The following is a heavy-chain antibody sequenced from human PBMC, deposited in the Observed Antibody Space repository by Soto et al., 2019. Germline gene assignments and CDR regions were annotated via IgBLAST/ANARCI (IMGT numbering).Heavy chain of an antibody. J-gene: IGHJ6*03. V-gene: IGHV1-46*03. CDR2: INPSGGST. CDR1: GYTFTSYY. D-gene: IGHD2-15*01. Sequence: ASVKVSFKASGYTFTSYYMHWVRQAPGQGLEWMGIINPSGGSTSYAQKYQGRVTMTRDTSTSTVYMELSSLRSEDTAVYYCARDGPSPYCSGGSCYPGYYYYYYMDVWGKGTTVTVSS. CDR3: ARDGPSPYCSGGSCYPGYYYYYYMDV.